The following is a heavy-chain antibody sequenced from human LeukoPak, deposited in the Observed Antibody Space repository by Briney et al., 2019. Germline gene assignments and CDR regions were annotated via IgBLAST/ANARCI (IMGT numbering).Heavy chain of an antibody. CDR3: ARVDPNSYYFDY. CDR1: GFTFSSYA. CDR2: ISSNGGST. Sequence: GGSLRLSCAASGFTFSSYAMHWDRQAPGKGLEYVSAISSNGGSTYYANSVKGRFTISRDNSKNTLYLQVGSLRAEDMAVYYCARVDPNSYYFDYWGQGTLVTVSS. V-gene: IGHV3-64*01. J-gene: IGHJ4*02.